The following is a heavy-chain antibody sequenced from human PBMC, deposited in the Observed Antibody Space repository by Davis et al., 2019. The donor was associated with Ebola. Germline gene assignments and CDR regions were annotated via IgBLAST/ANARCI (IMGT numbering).Heavy chain of an antibody. J-gene: IGHJ4*02. CDR2: ICYSWST. V-gene: IGHV4-59*01. Sequence: PSETLSLSCTASGCPISSYYLSWIRPPPGKGLEWVGYICYSWSTNYNPSLKSRVTISVDTSKNQFSLKLSSVTAADTAVYYCARVDSYYYDSSGYWSGYYFDYWGQGTLVTVSS. D-gene: IGHD3-22*01. CDR1: GCPISSYY. CDR3: ARVDSYYYDSSGYWSGYYFDY.